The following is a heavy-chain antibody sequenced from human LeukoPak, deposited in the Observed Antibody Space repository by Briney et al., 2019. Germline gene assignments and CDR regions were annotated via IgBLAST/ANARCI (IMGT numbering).Heavy chain of an antibody. CDR1: GASVRSGGFY. Sequence: PSQTLSLTCTVSGASVRSGGFYWSWIRQHPGKGLEYIGYIYNRGIFFYNPSLESRLTMSVDTSMNQFSLKLSSVTAADTAVYYCARGIGGYRFAPWGQGTLVIVSS. D-gene: IGHD5-18*01. CDR2: IYNRGIF. J-gene: IGHJ5*02. V-gene: IGHV4-31*03. CDR3: ARGIGGYRFAP.